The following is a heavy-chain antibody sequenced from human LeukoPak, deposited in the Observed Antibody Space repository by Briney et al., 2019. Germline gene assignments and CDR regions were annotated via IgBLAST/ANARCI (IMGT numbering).Heavy chain of an antibody. CDR1: GYSISSGYY. Sequence: PSETLSLTCSVPGYSISSGYYWGWIRQPPGKGLEWIGEINHSGSTNYNPSLKSRVTISVDTSMNQFSLKLRSVTAADTAVYYCARHRVGATDYWGQGTLVTVSS. J-gene: IGHJ4*02. D-gene: IGHD1-26*01. CDR3: ARHRVGATDY. CDR2: INHSGST. V-gene: IGHV4-38-2*02.